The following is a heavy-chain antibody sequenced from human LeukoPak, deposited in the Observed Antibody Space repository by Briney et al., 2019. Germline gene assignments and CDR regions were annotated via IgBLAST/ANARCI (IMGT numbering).Heavy chain of an antibody. J-gene: IGHJ4*02. D-gene: IGHD5-12*01. Sequence: GGSLRLSCAASGFTFSSYSMNWVRQAPGKGLEWVSSISSSSSYIYYADSVKGRFTISRDNSKNTLYLQMNSLRPEDTAIYYCAKARSHSGYEPFDDWGQGTLVTVSS. CDR1: GFTFSSYS. CDR2: ISSSSSYI. CDR3: AKARSHSGYEPFDD. V-gene: IGHV3-21*01.